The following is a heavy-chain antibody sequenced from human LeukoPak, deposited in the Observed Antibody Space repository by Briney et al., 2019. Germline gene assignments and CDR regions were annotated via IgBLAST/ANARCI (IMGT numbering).Heavy chain of an antibody. Sequence: GGSLRLSCAASGFTFSSYAMHWVRQAPGKGLEWVSYISSSSSTIYYADSVKGRFTISRDNAKNSLYLQMNSLRAEDTAVYYCARGQRRHTDMAPSFDYWGQGTLVTVSS. CDR2: ISSSSSTI. J-gene: IGHJ4*02. V-gene: IGHV3-48*01. CDR1: GFTFSSYA. CDR3: ARGQRRHTDMAPSFDY. D-gene: IGHD5-18*01.